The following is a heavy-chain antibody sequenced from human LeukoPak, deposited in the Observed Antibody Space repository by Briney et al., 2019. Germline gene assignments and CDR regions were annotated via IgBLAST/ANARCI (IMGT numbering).Heavy chain of an antibody. Sequence: GGSLRPSCAASGFTFSSYEMNWVRQAPGKGLEWVSYISSSGSTIYYADSVKGRFTISRDNAKDSLYLQMNSLRAEDTAVYYCARCAYSSSWYANIDYWGQGTLVTVSS. D-gene: IGHD6-13*01. CDR2: ISSSGSTI. V-gene: IGHV3-48*03. J-gene: IGHJ4*02. CDR3: ARCAYSSSWYANIDY. CDR1: GFTFSSYE.